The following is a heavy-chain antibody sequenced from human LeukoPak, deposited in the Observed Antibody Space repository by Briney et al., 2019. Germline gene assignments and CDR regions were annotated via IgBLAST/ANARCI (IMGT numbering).Heavy chain of an antibody. J-gene: IGHJ4*02. Sequence: HPGGSLRLSCAASGFTFSSYWMSWVRQAPGKGLEWVANIKQDGREKYYVDSVKGRFTISRDNAKNSLYLQMNSLRAEDTAVYYCARDPVAVAVLYYFDYWGQGTLVTVSS. CDR3: ARDPVAVAVLYYFDY. V-gene: IGHV3-7*01. CDR1: GFTFSSYW. CDR2: IKQDGREK. D-gene: IGHD6-19*01.